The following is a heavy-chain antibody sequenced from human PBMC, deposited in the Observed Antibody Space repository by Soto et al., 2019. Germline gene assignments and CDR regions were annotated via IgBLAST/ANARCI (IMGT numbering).Heavy chain of an antibody. Sequence: QVQLVQSGAEVKKPGSSVKVSCKASGGTFSSYAISWVRQAPGQGLEWMGGIIPIFGTANYAQKFQGRVTITADESTSTAYMELSSLRSEDTALYYCARDLSPYGDYVPYFDYWGQGTLVTVSS. CDR3: ARDLSPYGDYVPYFDY. CDR1: GGTFSSYA. CDR2: IIPIFGTA. V-gene: IGHV1-69*01. J-gene: IGHJ4*02. D-gene: IGHD4-17*01.